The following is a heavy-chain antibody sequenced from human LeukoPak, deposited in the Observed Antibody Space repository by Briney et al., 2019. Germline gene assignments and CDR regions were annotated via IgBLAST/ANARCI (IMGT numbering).Heavy chain of an antibody. Sequence: SQTLSLTCTVSGGSINSYYWSWIRQPPGKGLEWIGFIHYSGSTTYNPSLKSRVTISIETSKTQFSLKLSSMTAADTAVYFCVRLGRCSGGHCLDDYWGQGTLVTVSS. D-gene: IGHD2-15*01. J-gene: IGHJ4*02. V-gene: IGHV4-59*01. CDR3: VRLGRCSGGHCLDDY. CDR1: GGSINSYY. CDR2: IHYSGST.